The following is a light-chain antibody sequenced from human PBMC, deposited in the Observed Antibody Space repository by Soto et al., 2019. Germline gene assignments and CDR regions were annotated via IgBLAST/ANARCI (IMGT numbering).Light chain of an antibody. V-gene: IGKV1-9*01. J-gene: IGKJ1*01. CDR2: AAS. CDR1: QGISSY. CDR3: QQLNSYPRT. Sequence: IQLTQSPSSLSASVGDRVTITCRASQGISSYLAWYQQKPGKAPKLLIYAASTLQSGFPSRFSDSGTGTDFSLTISSLQPEDFAAYYCQQLNSYPRTFGQGTKGDIK.